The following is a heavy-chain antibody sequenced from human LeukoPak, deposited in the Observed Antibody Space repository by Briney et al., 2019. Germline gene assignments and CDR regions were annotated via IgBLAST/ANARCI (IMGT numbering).Heavy chain of an antibody. CDR3: ARGGLNGRED. D-gene: IGHD2-8*01. Sequence: AGGSLRLSCAASGFTFSSYGMHWVRQAPGKGLEWVAFIRYDGSNKYDADSVKGRFTISRDNSKNTLYLQMNSLRAEDTAVYYCARGGLNGREDWGQGTLVTVSS. CDR2: IRYDGSNK. CDR1: GFTFSSYG. V-gene: IGHV3-30*02. J-gene: IGHJ4*02.